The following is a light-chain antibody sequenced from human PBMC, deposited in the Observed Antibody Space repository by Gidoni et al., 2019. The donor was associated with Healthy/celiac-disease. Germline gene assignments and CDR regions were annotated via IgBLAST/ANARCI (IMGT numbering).Light chain of an antibody. J-gene: IGKJ1*01. Sequence: EIVLTQSPGPLSVSPGERATLSCRASQSVSSSYLAWYQQKPGQAPRLLIYGASSRATGTPDRFSGSGSGTDFTLTISRLEPEDFAVYYCQQYGSSPWTFXXXTKVEIK. CDR1: QSVSSSY. V-gene: IGKV3-20*01. CDR2: GAS. CDR3: QQYGSSPWT.